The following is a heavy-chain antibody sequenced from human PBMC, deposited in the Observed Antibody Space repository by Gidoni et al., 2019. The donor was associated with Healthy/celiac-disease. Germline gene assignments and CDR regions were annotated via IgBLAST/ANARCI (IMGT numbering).Heavy chain of an antibody. J-gene: IGHJ4*02. Sequence: QVQLQQWGAGLLKPSETLSLTCAVYGGSFSGYYWSWIRQPPGKGLEWIGEINHSGSTNYTPSLKSRVTISVDTSKNQFSLKLSSVTAADTAVYYCALTGGGYYYTSDYWGQGTLVTVSS. CDR1: GGSFSGYY. D-gene: IGHD3-22*01. CDR2: INHSGST. V-gene: IGHV4-34*01. CDR3: ALTGGGYYYTSDY.